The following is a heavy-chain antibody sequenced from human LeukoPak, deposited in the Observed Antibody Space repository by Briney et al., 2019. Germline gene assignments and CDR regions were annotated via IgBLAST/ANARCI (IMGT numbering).Heavy chain of an antibody. V-gene: IGHV3-23*01. CDR2: ISGSGAGT. J-gene: IGHJ2*01. D-gene: IGHD2-15*01. CDR3: ARAWWEQRWYFDL. Sequence: PGGSLRLSCAASGFTFSSYAMTWVRQAPGKGLEWVSSISGSGAGTYYADSVKGRFTISRDNAKNTLYLQMNSLRAEDTAIYYCARAWWEQRWYFDLWGRGTLVTVSS. CDR1: GFTFSSYA.